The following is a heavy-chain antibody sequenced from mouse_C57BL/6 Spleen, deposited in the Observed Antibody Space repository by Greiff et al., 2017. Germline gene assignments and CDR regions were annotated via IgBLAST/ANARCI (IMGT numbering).Heavy chain of an antibody. CDR1: GYAFSSYW. CDR3: ARSGSSGYVLFDY. J-gene: IGHJ2*01. Sequence: VQLQQSGAELVKPGASVKISCKASGYAFSSYWMNWVKQRPGKGLEWIGQIYPGDGDTNYNGKFKGKATLTADKSSSTAYMQLSSLTSEDSAVYFGARSGSSGYVLFDYWGQGTTLTVSS. V-gene: IGHV1-80*01. CDR2: IYPGDGDT. D-gene: IGHD3-2*02.